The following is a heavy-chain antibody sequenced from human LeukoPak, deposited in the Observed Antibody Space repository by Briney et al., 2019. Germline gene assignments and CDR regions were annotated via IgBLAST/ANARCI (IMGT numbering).Heavy chain of an antibody. CDR2: IHYSGST. CDR1: GGSISSSSYY. CDR3: ARHLGFGSYNAFDI. Sequence: RPSETLSLTCTVSGGSISSSSYYWGWIRQPPGKGLEWIGTIHYSGSTYYNPSLKSRVTISVDTSKNQFSMNLSSVTAADTAVYYCARHLGFGSYNAFDIWGQGTMVTVSS. V-gene: IGHV4-39*01. J-gene: IGHJ3*02. D-gene: IGHD3-10*01.